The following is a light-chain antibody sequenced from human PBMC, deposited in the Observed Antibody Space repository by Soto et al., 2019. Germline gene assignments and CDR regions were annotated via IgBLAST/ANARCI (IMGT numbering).Light chain of an antibody. CDR2: GAS. V-gene: IGKV3-20*01. J-gene: IGKJ1*01. Sequence: EIVLTQSPGTLSLSPGEGGTLSCRASQSVSSNYLAWYQQKPGQAPRLLIYGASSRATGIPDRFSGSGSGTDFTLTITRLEPEDFAVYHCQQYDGSPRTFGQGTKVDFK. CDR1: QSVSSNY. CDR3: QQYDGSPRT.